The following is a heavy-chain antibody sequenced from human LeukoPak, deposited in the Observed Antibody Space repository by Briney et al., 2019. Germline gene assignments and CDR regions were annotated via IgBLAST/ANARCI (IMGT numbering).Heavy chain of an antibody. V-gene: IGHV4-34*01. CDR3: AREVRSIPFDY. CDR2: INHSGST. CDR1: GGSFSGYY. J-gene: IGHJ4*02. Sequence: SETLSLTCAVYGGSFSGYYWSWIRQPPGKGLEWIGEINHSGSTNYNPSLKSRVTISVDTSKNQFPLKLSSVTAADTAVYYCAREVRSIPFDYWGQGTLVTVSS. D-gene: IGHD6-6*01.